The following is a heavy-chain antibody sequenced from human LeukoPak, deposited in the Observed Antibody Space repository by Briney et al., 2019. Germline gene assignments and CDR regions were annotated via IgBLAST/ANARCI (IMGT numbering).Heavy chain of an antibody. CDR2: IYHSGST. Sequence: PSETLSLTCTVSGGSISSGGYYWSWIRQPPGKGLEWIGYIYHSGSTYYNPSLKSRVTISVDRSKNQFSLRLSSVTAEDTAVYYCARVSYDSSGYYPYYFDCWGQGTLVTVSS. CDR1: GGSISSGGYY. D-gene: IGHD3-22*01. J-gene: IGHJ4*02. CDR3: ARVSYDSSGYYPYYFDC. V-gene: IGHV4-30-2*01.